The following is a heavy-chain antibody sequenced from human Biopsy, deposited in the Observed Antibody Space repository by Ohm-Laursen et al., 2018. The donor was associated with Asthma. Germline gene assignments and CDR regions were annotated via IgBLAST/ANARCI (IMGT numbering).Heavy chain of an antibody. V-gene: IGHV3-9*01. CDR3: AKGEWELLEANFDY. D-gene: IGHD1-26*01. J-gene: IGHJ4*02. CDR1: GFTFSSYS. CDR2: ISWNSGSI. Sequence: SLRLSCTASGFTFSSYSMNWVRQAPGKGLEWVSGISWNSGSIGYADSVKGRFTISRDNAKNSLYLQMNSLRAEDTALYYCAKGEWELLEANFDYWGQGTLVTVSS.